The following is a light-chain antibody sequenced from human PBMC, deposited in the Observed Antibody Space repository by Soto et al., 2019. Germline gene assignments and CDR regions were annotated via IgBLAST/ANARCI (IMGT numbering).Light chain of an antibody. V-gene: IGLV1-47*01. CDR3: AAGDDSLSGRV. CDR1: SSNIGSDY. Sequence: QSVLAQPPSASGTPGQRVTISCSGSSSNIGSDYVYWYQQLPGTAPKLLIYKNNQRPSGVPDRFSGSKSDTSASLAISGLRSEDEADYYCAAGDDSLSGRVFGGGTKLTVL. CDR2: KNN. J-gene: IGLJ3*02.